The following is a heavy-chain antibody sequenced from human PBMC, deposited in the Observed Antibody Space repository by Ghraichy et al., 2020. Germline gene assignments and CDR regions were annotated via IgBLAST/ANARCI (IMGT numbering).Heavy chain of an antibody. V-gene: IGHV3-7*03. CDR3: ARDRVLYGDSGGLDY. Sequence: GGSLRLSCAASAFILSEYWMTWVRQAPGKGLEWVANIKYDGSETYYVDSVKGRFTISRDNAKNSLYLQMDSLRADDTAVYHCARDRVLYGDSGGLDYWGQGTLVTVSA. CDR2: IKYDGSET. CDR1: AFILSEYW. J-gene: IGHJ4*02. D-gene: IGHD4-17*01.